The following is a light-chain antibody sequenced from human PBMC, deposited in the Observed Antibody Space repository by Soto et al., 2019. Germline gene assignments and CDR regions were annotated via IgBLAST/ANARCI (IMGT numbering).Light chain of an antibody. J-gene: IGKJ1*01. CDR2: AAS. V-gene: IGKV1-39*01. Sequence: DLRMTQSPSSLSASVRDRVTITCRASQSIGSNLNWYQQSPGRAPKLLVFAASSKSRGVPLRFDARGSGTDFSLTINSLQPEDVATYYCQQTHTFSWTFGQGTKVDVK. CDR1: QSIGSN. CDR3: QQTHTFSWT.